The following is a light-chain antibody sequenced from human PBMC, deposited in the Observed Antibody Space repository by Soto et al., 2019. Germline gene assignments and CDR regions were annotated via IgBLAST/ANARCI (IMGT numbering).Light chain of an antibody. V-gene: IGKV1-12*01. Sequence: DIQMTQSPSSVSASVGDRVTITCRASQDIRGWLGWYQQKPGKAPKVLIYAASSLHSGVPSRFSGSGSGTDFTLTISSLQAEDFATYYCQQAYSFPLTIGGGTRVEIK. CDR3: QQAYSFPLT. J-gene: IGKJ4*01. CDR1: QDIRGW. CDR2: AAS.